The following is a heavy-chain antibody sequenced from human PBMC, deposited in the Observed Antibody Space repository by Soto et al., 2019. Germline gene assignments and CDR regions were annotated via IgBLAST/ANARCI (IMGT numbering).Heavy chain of an antibody. D-gene: IGHD1-1*01. CDR1: GYTFTSYN. CDR3: ARRETTGTIDN. Sequence: ASVKVSCKASGYTFTSYNMHWVRQAPGQGLECMGTINPSGGSTRYAQKFQGRVTMTRDTSTSTVYMELSSLRSEDTPVYYCARRETTGTIDNWGQETLVTVSS. V-gene: IGHV1-46*01. CDR2: INPSGGST. J-gene: IGHJ4*02.